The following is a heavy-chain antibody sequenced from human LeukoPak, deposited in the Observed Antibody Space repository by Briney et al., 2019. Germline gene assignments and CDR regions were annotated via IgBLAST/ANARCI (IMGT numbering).Heavy chain of an antibody. J-gene: IGHJ4*02. CDR1: GGSISSSSYY. D-gene: IGHD3-3*01. CDR3: ARVIAYYDFWSGYYGGGYFDY. Sequence: PSETLSLTCTVSGGSISSSSYYWGWIRQPPGKGLEWIGSIYYSGSTYYNPSLKSRVTTSVDTSKNQFTLKLSSVTAADTAVYYCARVIAYYDFWSGYYGGGYFDYWGQGTLVTVSS. CDR2: IYYSGST. V-gene: IGHV4-39*06.